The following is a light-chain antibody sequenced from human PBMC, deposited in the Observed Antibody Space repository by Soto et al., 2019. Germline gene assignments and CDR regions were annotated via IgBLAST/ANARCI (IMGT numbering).Light chain of an antibody. CDR3: CSFPTSSTPRV. J-gene: IGLJ1*01. V-gene: IGLV2-14*01. Sequence: QSALTQPASVSGSPGQSITISCTGTSSDVGGYNYVSWYQQHPGKAPKLLIYDVTNRPSGVSNRFSGSKSGNTASLTISGLQAEDEADYYCCSFPTSSTPRVFGPGTKVTVL. CDR2: DVT. CDR1: SSDVGGYNY.